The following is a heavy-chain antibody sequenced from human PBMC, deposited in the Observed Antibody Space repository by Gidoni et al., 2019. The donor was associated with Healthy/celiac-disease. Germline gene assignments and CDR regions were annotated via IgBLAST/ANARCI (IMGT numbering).Heavy chain of an antibody. D-gene: IGHD5-18*01. Sequence: QVQLVESGGGVVQPGRSLRLSCAASGFTFSSYGMHWVRQAPGKGLEWVAVIGYDGSNKYYADSVKGRFTISRDNSKNTLYLQMNSLRAEDTAVYYCARAGLPTAMGHFDYWGQGTLVTVSS. V-gene: IGHV3-33*01. CDR1: GFTFSSYG. CDR2: IGYDGSNK. J-gene: IGHJ4*02. CDR3: ARAGLPTAMGHFDY.